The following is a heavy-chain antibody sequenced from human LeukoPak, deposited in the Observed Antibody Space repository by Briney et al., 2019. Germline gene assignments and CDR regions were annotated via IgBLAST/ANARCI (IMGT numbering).Heavy chain of an antibody. CDR3: LAARLDY. Sequence: PGRSLRLSCAASGFTFSSYAMHWVRQAPGKGLEWVAVISYDGSNKYYADSVKGRFTISRDNSKNTLYLQMNSLRAKDTAVYYCLAARLDYWGQGTLVTVSS. CDR1: GFTFSSYA. CDR2: ISYDGSNK. J-gene: IGHJ4*02. V-gene: IGHV3-30*04. D-gene: IGHD6-13*01.